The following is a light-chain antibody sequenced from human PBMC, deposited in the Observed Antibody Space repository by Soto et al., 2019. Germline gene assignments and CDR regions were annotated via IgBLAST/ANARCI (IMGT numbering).Light chain of an antibody. V-gene: IGKV3-11*01. CDR2: DAS. Sequence: EIVLTQSPATLSLSPGERATLSCRASQSIRNYLAWYQQKPGQAPRLLIYDASNRATGIPPRFSGSGSGTDFILTISSLEPEDFAVYYCQQYGSSLPITFGQGTRLEIK. CDR3: QQYGSSLPIT. J-gene: IGKJ5*01. CDR1: QSIRNY.